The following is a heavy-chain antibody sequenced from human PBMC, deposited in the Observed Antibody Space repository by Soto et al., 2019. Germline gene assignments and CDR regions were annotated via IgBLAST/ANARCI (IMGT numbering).Heavy chain of an antibody. CDR2: ISGSGGST. Sequence: PGGSLRLSCAASGFTFSSYGMSWVRQAPGKGLEWVSDISGSGGSTYYADSVKGRFNISRDNSKNTLYLQMNSLRAEDTAVYYCAKDVYDSSGYRGYYWGQGTLVTVSS. CDR1: GFTFSSYG. J-gene: IGHJ4*02. CDR3: AKDVYDSSGYRGYY. V-gene: IGHV3-23*01. D-gene: IGHD3-22*01.